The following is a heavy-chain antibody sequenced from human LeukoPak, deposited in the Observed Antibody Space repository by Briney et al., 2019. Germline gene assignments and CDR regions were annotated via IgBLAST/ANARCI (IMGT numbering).Heavy chain of an antibody. CDR1: GFTFSSYS. CDR3: ARTNYYWGSTRTHYGY. CDR2: ISSSSSTI. Sequence: GGSLRLSCAASGFTFSSYSMNWVRQAPGKGLEWVSYISSSSSTIYYADSVKGRFTISRDNAKNSLYLQMNSLRAEDTAVYYCARTNYYWGSTRTHYGYWGQGTLVTVSS. J-gene: IGHJ4*02. V-gene: IGHV3-48*04. D-gene: IGHD7-27*01.